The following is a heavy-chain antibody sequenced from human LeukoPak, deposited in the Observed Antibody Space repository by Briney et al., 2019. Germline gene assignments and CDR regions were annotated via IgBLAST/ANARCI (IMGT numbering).Heavy chain of an antibody. CDR1: GFTFSDYY. Sequence: PGGSLRLSCAASGFTFSDYYMSWIRQPPGKGLEWIGEINHSGSTNYNPSLKSRVTISVDTSKNQFSLKLSSVTAADTAVYYCARDGRYSSSWSRIDYWGQGTLVTVSS. V-gene: IGHV4-34*01. J-gene: IGHJ4*02. CDR3: ARDGRYSSSWSRIDY. CDR2: INHSGST. D-gene: IGHD6-13*01.